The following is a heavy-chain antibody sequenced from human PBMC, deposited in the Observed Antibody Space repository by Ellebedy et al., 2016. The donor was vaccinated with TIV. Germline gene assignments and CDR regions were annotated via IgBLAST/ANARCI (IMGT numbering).Heavy chain of an antibody. Sequence: GGSLRLXCAASGFTVSSYYMNWVRQVPGKGLEWVSIIYIDGRPFYADSVQGRFTISRDNSKNTLSLQMNSLRVEDTAVYYCARATQYNRGDNWGRGTLVTVS. V-gene: IGHV3-53*01. CDR3: ARATQYNRGDN. CDR2: IYIDGRP. D-gene: IGHD1-1*01. J-gene: IGHJ4*02. CDR1: GFTVSSYY.